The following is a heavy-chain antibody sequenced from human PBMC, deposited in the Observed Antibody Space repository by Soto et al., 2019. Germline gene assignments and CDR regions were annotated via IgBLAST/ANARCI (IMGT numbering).Heavy chain of an antibody. CDR1: GDTFSFYT. Sequence: QVQLVQSGTEVKKPGSSVNVSCKASGDTFSFYTINWVRQAPGLGLEWVGRINPIVSMSNYAQKFQGRVSMTADKSTSTAYMELRSLRSDDTDMYFCAASYGSGYRAFDYWGQGALVIVSS. J-gene: IGHJ4*02. CDR3: AASYGSGYRAFDY. D-gene: IGHD3-10*01. CDR2: INPIVSMS. V-gene: IGHV1-69*02.